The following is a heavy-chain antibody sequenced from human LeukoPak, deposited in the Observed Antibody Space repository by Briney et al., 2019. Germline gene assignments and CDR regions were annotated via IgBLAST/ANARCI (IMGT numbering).Heavy chain of an antibody. J-gene: IGHJ4*02. CDR3: ARDGIVGAHALDY. D-gene: IGHD1-26*01. Sequence: PGGSLRLSCAASGFTFSNYAMSWVRQAPGKGLEWVSGISGSDGTTYYADSVKGRFTISRDNAKNSLYLQMNSLRAEDTAVYYCARDGIVGAHALDYWGQGTLVTVSS. CDR2: ISGSDGTT. V-gene: IGHV3-23*01. CDR1: GFTFSNYA.